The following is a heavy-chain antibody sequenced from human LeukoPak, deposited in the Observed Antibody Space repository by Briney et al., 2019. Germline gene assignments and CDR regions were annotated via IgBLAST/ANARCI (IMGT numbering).Heavy chain of an antibody. CDR3: AKDRGGDYEFSYYYGMDV. Sequence: PGGSLRLSCVASGFTFSSYCMHWVRQAPGKGLEWVAVVSYDGTNKVYADSVKGRFTISRDKSKNTLFLEMNSLRAEDTAVYYCAKDRGGDYEFSYYYGMDVWGQGTTVTVSS. J-gene: IGHJ6*02. CDR1: GFTFSSYC. CDR2: VSYDGTNK. D-gene: IGHD3-16*01. V-gene: IGHV3-30*18.